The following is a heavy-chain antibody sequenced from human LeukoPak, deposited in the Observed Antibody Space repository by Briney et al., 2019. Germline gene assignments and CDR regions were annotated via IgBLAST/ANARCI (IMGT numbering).Heavy chain of an antibody. CDR1: GFTFSSHA. J-gene: IGHJ4*02. Sequence: GGSLRLSCAASGFTFSSHAMSWVRQAPGEGLEWVSAISGSGGSAYYADSVKGRFTISRDNSKNTLYLQMNSLRAEDTAVYYCAKSWSSSWYYFDYWGQGTLVTVSS. V-gene: IGHV3-23*01. D-gene: IGHD6-13*01. CDR3: AKSWSSSWYYFDY. CDR2: ISGSGGSA.